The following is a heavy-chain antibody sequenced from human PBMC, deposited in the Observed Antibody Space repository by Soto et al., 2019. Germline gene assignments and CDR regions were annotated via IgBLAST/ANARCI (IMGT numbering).Heavy chain of an antibody. CDR3: AKVAVTTDAFDI. CDR2: ISYDGSNK. J-gene: IGHJ3*02. V-gene: IGHV3-30*18. Sequence: GGSLRLSCAASGFTLSSYGMHWVRQAPGKGLEWVAVISYDGSNKYYADSVKGRFTISRDNSKNTLYLQMNSLRAEDTAVYYCAKVAVTTDAFDIWGQGTMVTVSS. D-gene: IGHD4-4*01. CDR1: GFTLSSYG.